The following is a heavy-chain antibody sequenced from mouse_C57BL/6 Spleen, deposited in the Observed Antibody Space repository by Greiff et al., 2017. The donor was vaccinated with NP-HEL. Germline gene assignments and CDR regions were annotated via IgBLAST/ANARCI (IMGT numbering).Heavy chain of an antibody. V-gene: IGHV2-2*01. D-gene: IGHD1-1*01. CDR3: ARNPGSLYAMDY. CDR1: GFSLTSYG. J-gene: IGHJ4*01. Sequence: VQLQQSGPGLVQPSQSLSITCTVSGFSLTSYGVHWVRQSPGKGLEWLGVIWRGGSTDYNAAFISRLSISKDNSKSKVFFKMNSLQADDTAVYYCARNPGSLYAMDYWGQGTSVTVSS. CDR2: IWRGGST.